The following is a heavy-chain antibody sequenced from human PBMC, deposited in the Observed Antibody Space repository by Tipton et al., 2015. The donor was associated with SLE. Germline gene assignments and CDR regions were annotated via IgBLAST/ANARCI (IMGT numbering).Heavy chain of an antibody. J-gene: IGHJ4*02. V-gene: IGHV1-18*01. CDR1: GYSLSNYG. Sequence: QVQLVQSGAEVKKPGASVKVSCKASGYSLSNYGIGWVRQAPGQGLQLMGWISFYGGHTSYAQEFQGRVSMTTDTSTSTGYMELRSLTSDDTALYYCTRTSDLGGVSSFDYWGQGTLVTVSS. D-gene: IGHD6-6*01. CDR3: TRTSDLGGVSSFDY. CDR2: ISFYGGHT.